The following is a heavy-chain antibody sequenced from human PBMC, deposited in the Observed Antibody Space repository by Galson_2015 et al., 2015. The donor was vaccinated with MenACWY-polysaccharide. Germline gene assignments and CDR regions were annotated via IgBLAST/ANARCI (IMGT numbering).Heavy chain of an antibody. V-gene: IGHV3-30-3*01. CDR2: ISCDGSDK. CDR3: ARSIHSRLPLTSSLDY. D-gene: IGHD2-2*02. Sequence: SLRLSCAVSGFTFSTYVMHWVRQAPGKGLEWVAVISCDGSDKNYADSVKGRFTVSRDNSKNTMYLQMNSLRADDTAVYYCARSIHSRLPLTSSLDYWGQGTLVTVSS. J-gene: IGHJ4*02. CDR1: GFTFSTYV.